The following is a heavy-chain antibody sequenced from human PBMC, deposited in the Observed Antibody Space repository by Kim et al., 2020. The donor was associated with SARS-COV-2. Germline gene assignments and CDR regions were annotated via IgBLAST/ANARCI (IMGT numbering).Heavy chain of an antibody. CDR3: ARGGGSYYLPGY. CDR2: IYYSGST. J-gene: IGHJ4*02. CDR1: GGSISSYY. Sequence: SETLSLTCTVSGGSISSYYWSWIRQPPGKGLEWIGYIYYSGSTNYNPSLKSRVTISVDTSKNQFSLKLSSVTAADTAVYYCARGGGSYYLPGYWGQGTLVTVSS. V-gene: IGHV4-59*13. D-gene: IGHD1-26*01.